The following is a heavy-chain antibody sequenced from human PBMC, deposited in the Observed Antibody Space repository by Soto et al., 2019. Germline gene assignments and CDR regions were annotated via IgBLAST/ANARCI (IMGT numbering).Heavy chain of an antibody. CDR3: ARLMGY. CDR1: DVSIRSTSYY. CDR2: ISFGGTSSFSSSGST. Sequence: PSETLSLTCTVSDVSIRSTSYYWAWIRQPPGKGLEWIGSISFGGTSSFSSSGSTFYNPSLNSRASISVDTPDNHFSLVLKSVTAADTAVYFCARLMGYWGQGALVTVSS. V-gene: IGHV4-39*02. J-gene: IGHJ4*02.